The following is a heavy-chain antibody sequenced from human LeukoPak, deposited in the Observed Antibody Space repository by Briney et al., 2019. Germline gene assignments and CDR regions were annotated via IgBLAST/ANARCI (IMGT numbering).Heavy chain of an antibody. CDR3: ATRIAARRGFDY. J-gene: IGHJ4*02. CDR2: IYPGDSDT. D-gene: IGHD6-6*01. CDR1: GYTFTSYW. V-gene: IGHV5-51*01. Sequence: GESLKISCKASGYTFTSYWIGWVRQMPGEGLEWMGFIYPGDSDTRYSPSFQGQVTISADKSISTAYLQWSSLKASDTATYYCATRIAARRGFDYWGQGTLVTVSS.